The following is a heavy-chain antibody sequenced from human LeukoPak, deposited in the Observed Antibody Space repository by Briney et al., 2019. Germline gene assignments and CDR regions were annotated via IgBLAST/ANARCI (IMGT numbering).Heavy chain of an antibody. D-gene: IGHD3-3*01. CDR1: GFTFSSYS. J-gene: IGHJ6*02. CDR3: AKLESPYNYYGMDV. Sequence: GGSLRLSCTASGFTFSSYSMSWVRQGPGTGLEWVSAISGSGDTTFYADSVKGRFTISRDKSKNTLYLQMNSLRVEDTAVYYCAKLESPYNYYGMDVWGQGTTVTVSS. CDR2: ISGSGDTT. V-gene: IGHV3-23*01.